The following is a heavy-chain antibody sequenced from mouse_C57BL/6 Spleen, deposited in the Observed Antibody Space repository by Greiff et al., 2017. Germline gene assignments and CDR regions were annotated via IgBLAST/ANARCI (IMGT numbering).Heavy chain of an antibody. V-gene: IGHV3-6*01. D-gene: IGHD2-4*01. CDR3: ARYDYDVLYYAMDY. CDR2: ISYDGSN. J-gene: IGHJ4*01. CDR1: GYSITSGYY. Sequence: DVQLVESGPGLVKPSQSLSLTCSVTGYSITSGYYWNWIRQFPGNKLEWMGYISYDGSNNYNPSLKNRISITRDTSKNQFFLKLNSVTTEDTATYYCARYDYDVLYYAMDYWGQGTSVTVSS.